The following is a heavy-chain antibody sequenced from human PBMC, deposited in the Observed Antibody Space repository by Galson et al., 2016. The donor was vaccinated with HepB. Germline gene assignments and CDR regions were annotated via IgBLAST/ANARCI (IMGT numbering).Heavy chain of an antibody. CDR1: RYSFTSHW. CDR2: IYPGDSDT. V-gene: IGHV5-51*01. CDR3: ARLFGYANTWSYVGGPNWFDT. D-gene: IGHD2-2*03. J-gene: IGHJ5*02. Sequence: QSGAEVKKSGESLKISCKGSRYSFTSHWIAWVRQMPGKGLEWMGVIYPGDSDTRYSPSFQGQVTFSADKSINTAYLQWSSLRASDTAMYYCARLFGYANTWSYVGGPNWFDTWGQGTLVTVSS.